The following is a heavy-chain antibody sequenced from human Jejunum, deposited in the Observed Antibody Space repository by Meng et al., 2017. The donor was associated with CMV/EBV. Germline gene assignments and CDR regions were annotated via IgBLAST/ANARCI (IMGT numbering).Heavy chain of an antibody. J-gene: IGHJ6*02. V-gene: IGHV3-21*01. D-gene: IGHD1-7*01. CDR2: ISATSSYI. CDR3: ANQMPWNYYHGMNL. Sequence: EFSFSSDNMNWVRQAPGKGLEWVASISATSSYIYYADSVKGRFTISRDNAKNSLYLQMDSLRVEDTAVYYCANQMPWNYYHGMNLWGQGTTVTVSS. CDR1: EFSFSSDN.